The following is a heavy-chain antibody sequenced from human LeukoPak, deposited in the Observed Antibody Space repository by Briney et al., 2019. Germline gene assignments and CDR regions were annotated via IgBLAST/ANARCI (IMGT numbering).Heavy chain of an antibody. D-gene: IGHD6-25*01. Sequence: SQTLSLTCAISGDTVSSNSAAWNWIRQSPSRVLEWLGRTYYRSKWYNDYAASVKSRITINPDTSKNQFSLQLNSVTPEDTVVYYCVRGGHFDYWGQGTLVTVSS. V-gene: IGHV6-1*01. CDR3: VRGGHFDY. J-gene: IGHJ4*02. CDR2: TYYRSKWYN. CDR1: GDTVSSNSAA.